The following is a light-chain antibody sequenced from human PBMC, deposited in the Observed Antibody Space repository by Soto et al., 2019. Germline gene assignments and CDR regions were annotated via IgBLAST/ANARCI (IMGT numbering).Light chain of an antibody. CDR2: EVS. CDR1: HSLLHITGETF. V-gene: IGKV2D-29*02. J-gene: IGKJ5*01. Sequence: DVVMAQTPLSLSVAPGRPAYISCKSSHSLLHITGETFLFWYLQKPGQSPQLLIYEVSTRVSGVTDRFSGSGSGTDFTLEISRVETDDVGIYYCMQSTQLPPTFGQGTRLEIK. CDR3: MQSTQLPPT.